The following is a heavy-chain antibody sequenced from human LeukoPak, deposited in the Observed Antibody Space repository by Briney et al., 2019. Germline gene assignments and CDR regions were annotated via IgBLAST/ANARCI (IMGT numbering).Heavy chain of an antibody. J-gene: IGHJ4*02. D-gene: IGHD1-26*01. Sequence: ASVTVSFKVSGYSLSELSTHWVRQAPGQGLEWMGGFDPGDDETIYAQKFQGRVTMTEDTSTDTAYMELSSLRSEDTAVYYCATGRGSYWEFPDYWGQGTLVTVSS. CDR1: GYSLSELS. CDR2: FDPGDDET. V-gene: IGHV1-24*01. CDR3: ATGRGSYWEFPDY.